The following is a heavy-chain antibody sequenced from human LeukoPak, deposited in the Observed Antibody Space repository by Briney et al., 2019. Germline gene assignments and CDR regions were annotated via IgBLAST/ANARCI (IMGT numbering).Heavy chain of an antibody. D-gene: IGHD3-3*01. CDR3: TINSRFSEWFNAFDI. Sequence: PGGSLRLSCVASGFTFSTASMSWDRQTPGKRLEWVGRIKTNADGGTTDYGAPVKGRFTISRDDSKNTLYLQMNRLKTEDTAVYYCTINSRFSEWFNAFDIWGQGTLVHVSA. CDR2: IKTNADGGTT. CDR1: GFTFSTAS. J-gene: IGHJ3*02. V-gene: IGHV3-15*01.